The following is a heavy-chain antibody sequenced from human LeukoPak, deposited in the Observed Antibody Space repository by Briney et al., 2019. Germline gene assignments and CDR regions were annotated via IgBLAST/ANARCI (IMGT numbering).Heavy chain of an antibody. CDR3: ARRYSGSYLVDY. Sequence: GESLQISFKGSGYIFTNYWIGWVRQLSGKGLEWMGVIYPGDSDNRYRPAFQGQVNISADKSISTTYLQWRSLKASDTAMYYCARRYSGSYLVDYWGQGTLVIVSS. D-gene: IGHD1-26*01. CDR1: GYIFTNYW. V-gene: IGHV5-51*01. CDR2: IYPGDSDN. J-gene: IGHJ4*02.